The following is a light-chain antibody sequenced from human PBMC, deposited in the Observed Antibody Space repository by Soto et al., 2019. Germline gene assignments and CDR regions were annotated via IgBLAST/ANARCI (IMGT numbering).Light chain of an antibody. V-gene: IGLV2-23*02. Sequence: QSALTQPASVSGSPGQSITISCTGTSSDVGSYNLVSWYQQHPGKAPKLMIYEVSERPSGVSNRFSGSKSDYMASLTISGLQAEDEADYYCCSYAGSSAPYVFGTGTKLTVL. CDR2: EVS. CDR3: CSYAGSSAPYV. CDR1: SSDVGSYNL. J-gene: IGLJ1*01.